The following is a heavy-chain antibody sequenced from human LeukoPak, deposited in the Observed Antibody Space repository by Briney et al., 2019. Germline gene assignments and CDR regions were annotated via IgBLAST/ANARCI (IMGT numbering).Heavy chain of an antibody. D-gene: IGHD3-10*01. CDR1: GYTFTGYY. J-gene: IGHJ4*02. CDR2: INPNSGGT. V-gene: IGHV1-2*06. Sequence: ASVKVSCKASGYTFTGYYMHWVRQAPGQGLEWMGRINPNSGGTNYAQKFHGRVTMTRDTSISTAYMELSRLRSDDTAVYYCARSAYYYGSGSQGGFDYWGQGTLVTVSS. CDR3: ARSAYYYGSGSQGGFDY.